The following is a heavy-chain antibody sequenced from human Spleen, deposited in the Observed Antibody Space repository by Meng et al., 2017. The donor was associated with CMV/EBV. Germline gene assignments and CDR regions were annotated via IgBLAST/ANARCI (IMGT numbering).Heavy chain of an antibody. CDR2: INPNSGGT. D-gene: IGHD2-15*01. Sequence: ASVKVSCKASGYNFTGYYIHWVRQAPGQGLEWMGWINPNSGGTNYAQKLQGRITMTGDTSITTAYMELSRLTSDDMAVYHCARVKRYCTGGTCSSTGYYGMDVWGQGTTVTVSS. V-gene: IGHV1-2*02. CDR3: ARVKRYCTGGTCSSTGYYGMDV. J-gene: IGHJ6*02. CDR1: GYNFTGYY.